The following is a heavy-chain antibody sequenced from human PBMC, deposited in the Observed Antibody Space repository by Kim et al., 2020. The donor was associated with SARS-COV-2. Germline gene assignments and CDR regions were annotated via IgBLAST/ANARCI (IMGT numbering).Heavy chain of an antibody. Sequence: SETLSLTCAVYGGSFSGYYWSWIRQPPGKGLEWIGEINHSGSTNYNPSLKSRVTISVDTSKNQFSLKLSSVTAADTAVYYCARGPLYYDILTGPHDWYFGLWGRGTPVTVSS. J-gene: IGHJ2*01. V-gene: IGHV4-34*01. CDR3: ARGPLYYDILTGPHDWYFGL. D-gene: IGHD3-9*01. CDR2: INHSGST. CDR1: GGSFSGYY.